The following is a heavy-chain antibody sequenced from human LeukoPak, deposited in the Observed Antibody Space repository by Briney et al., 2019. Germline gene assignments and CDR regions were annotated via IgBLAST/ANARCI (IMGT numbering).Heavy chain of an antibody. V-gene: IGHV4-34*01. J-gene: IGHJ5*02. CDR3: ARAADLATAPGGFDP. D-gene: IGHD1-1*01. CDR2: INHGGTA. Sequence: GSLRLSCAASGFNFNTYEMNWVRQAPGKGLEWVGEINHGGTANYNPSLKSRVTISVDTSKNQFSLKLTSVTAADTAVYYCARAADLATAPGGFDPWGQGILVTVSS. CDR1: GFNFNTYE.